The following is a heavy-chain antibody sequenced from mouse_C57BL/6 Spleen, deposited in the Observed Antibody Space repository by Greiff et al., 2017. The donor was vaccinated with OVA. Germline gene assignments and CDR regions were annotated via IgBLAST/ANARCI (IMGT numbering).Heavy chain of an antibody. D-gene: IGHD2-3*01. J-gene: IGHJ3*01. Sequence: DVMLVESGGGLVQPGGSLSLSCAASGFTFTDYYMSWVRQPPGKALEWLGFIRNKANGYTTEYSASVKGRFTISRDNSQSILYLQMKALRAEDSATYYCARSSPDGYYTWFAYWGQGTLVTVSA. V-gene: IGHV7-3*01. CDR2: IRNKANGYTT. CDR1: GFTFTDYY. CDR3: ARSSPDGYYTWFAY.